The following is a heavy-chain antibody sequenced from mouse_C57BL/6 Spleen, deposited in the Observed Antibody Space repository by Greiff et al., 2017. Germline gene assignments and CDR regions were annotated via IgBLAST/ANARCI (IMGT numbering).Heavy chain of an antibody. CDR1: GFSLPSYG. CDR3: ASYGSSLYYAMDY. V-gene: IGHV2-6*03. Sequence: VQLKESGPGLVAPSQSLSITCTVSGFSLPSYGVHWVRQPPGKGLEWLVVIWSDGSTTYNSALKSRLSISKDNSKSQVFLKMNSLQTDDTAMYYCASYGSSLYYAMDYWGQGTSATVSS. J-gene: IGHJ4*01. D-gene: IGHD1-1*01. CDR2: IWSDGST.